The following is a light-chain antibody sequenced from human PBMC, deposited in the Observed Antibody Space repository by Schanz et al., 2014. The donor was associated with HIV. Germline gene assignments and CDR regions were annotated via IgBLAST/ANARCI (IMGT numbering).Light chain of an antibody. Sequence: QSALTQPASVSGSPGQSITISCTGTSSDVGGYNYVSWYQQHPGIAPKLMIYDVSNRPSGVSNRFSGSKSGNTASLTVSGLQAEDEADYYRSSYGGNYNLLFGGGTKLTVL. V-gene: IGLV2-14*03. CDR3: SSYGGNYNLL. CDR1: SSDVGGYNY. J-gene: IGLJ2*01. CDR2: DVS.